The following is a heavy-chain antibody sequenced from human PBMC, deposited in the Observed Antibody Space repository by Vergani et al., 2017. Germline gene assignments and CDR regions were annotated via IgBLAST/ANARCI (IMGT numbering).Heavy chain of an antibody. CDR2: IIPIFGTA. D-gene: IGHD6-13*01. CDR3: ARDRGYSSSWYGWFDP. CDR1: GGTFSSYA. V-gene: IGHV1-69*13. J-gene: IGHJ5*02. Sequence: QVQLVQSGAEVKKPGSSVKVSCKASGGTFSSYAISWVRQAPGQGLEWMGRIIPIFGTANYAQKFQGRVTITADESTSTAYMELSSLRSEDTAVYYFARDRGYSSSWYGWFDPWGQGTLVTVSS.